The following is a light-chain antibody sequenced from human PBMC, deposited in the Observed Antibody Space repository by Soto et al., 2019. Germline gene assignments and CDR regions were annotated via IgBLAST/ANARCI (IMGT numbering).Light chain of an antibody. Sequence: EKVMTQSTATLSVSPGERATLSCRASQSVSSDLAWYQQKPGQAPRLLIYGASTRATGVPASFSGSGSGTEFTLTISSLQSEDFAVYYCQQYNNWPLTFGGGTKVEIK. CDR3: QQYNNWPLT. V-gene: IGKV3-15*01. CDR2: GAS. J-gene: IGKJ4*01. CDR1: QSVSSD.